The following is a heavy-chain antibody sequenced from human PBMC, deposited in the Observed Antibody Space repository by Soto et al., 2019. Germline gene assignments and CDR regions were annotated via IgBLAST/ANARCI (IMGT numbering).Heavy chain of an antibody. D-gene: IGHD3-22*01. CDR1: GGSISSGGYY. CDR2: IYYSGNT. J-gene: IGHJ4*02. V-gene: IGHV4-31*03. Sequence: QVQLQESGPGLVKPSQTLSLTCTVSGGSISSGGYYWSWIRQHPGTGLEWIGYIYYSGNTYYNPSLKSRVTISEDTSKNQFSLKLSSVTAADTAVYYCARATYYYDSSGYSDRVLDYWGQGTLVTVSS. CDR3: ARATYYYDSSGYSDRVLDY.